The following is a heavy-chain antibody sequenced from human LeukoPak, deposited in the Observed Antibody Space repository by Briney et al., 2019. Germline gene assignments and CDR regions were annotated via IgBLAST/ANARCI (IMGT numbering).Heavy chain of an antibody. CDR3: ARGVRGYDSSD. J-gene: IGHJ4*02. CDR2: IIPILGIA. D-gene: IGHD3-3*01. V-gene: IGHV1-69*04. Sequence: GASVKVSCKASGGTFSSYAISWVRQAPGQGLEWMGRIIPILGIANYAQKFQGRVTITADKSTSTAYMELSSLRSEDTAVYYCARGVRGYDSSDWGQGTLVTVSS. CDR1: GGTFSSYA.